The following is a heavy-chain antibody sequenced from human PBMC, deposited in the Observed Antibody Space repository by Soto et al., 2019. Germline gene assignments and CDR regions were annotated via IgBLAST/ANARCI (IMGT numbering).Heavy chain of an antibody. V-gene: IGHV3-21*04. CDR3: ARHGGTPDLYFDY. J-gene: IGHJ4*02. Sequence: PGGSLRLSCAASGFTFSSYSMNWVRQAPGKGLERVSSISSSSSYIYYADSVKGRFTISRDNAKNSLYLQMSSLRAEDTALYYCARHGGTPDLYFDYWGQGTPVTVSS. D-gene: IGHD3-16*01. CDR1: GFTFSSYS. CDR2: ISSSSSYI.